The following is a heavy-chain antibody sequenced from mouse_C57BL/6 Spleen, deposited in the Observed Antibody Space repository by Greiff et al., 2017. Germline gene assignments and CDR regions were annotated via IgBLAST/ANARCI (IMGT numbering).Heavy chain of an antibody. V-gene: IGHV1-82*01. J-gene: IGHJ2*01. CDR3: ARRGHFDD. CDR2: IYPGDGDT. Sequence: VQLQQSGPELVKPGASVKISCKASGYAFSSSWMNWVKQRPGKGLEWIGRIYPGDGDTNYNEKFKGKATLTADKSSSTAYMQLNSLTSEDSAVYFFARRGHFDDWGQGTTLTVSS. CDR1: GYAFSSSW.